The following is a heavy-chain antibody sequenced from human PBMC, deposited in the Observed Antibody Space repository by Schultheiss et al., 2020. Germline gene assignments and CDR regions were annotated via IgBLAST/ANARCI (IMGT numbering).Heavy chain of an antibody. J-gene: IGHJ4*02. CDR3: ARDLDTGSYYCDY. D-gene: IGHD1-26*01. Sequence: ASVKVSCKATGYTFITYYIHWVRQAPGQGLEWMGVINPNSGGTNYAQKFQGRVTMTRDTSISTAYMELSRLRSDDTAVYYCARDLDTGSYYCDYWGQGTLVTVSS. CDR2: INPNSGGT. V-gene: IGHV1-2*02. CDR1: GYTFITYY.